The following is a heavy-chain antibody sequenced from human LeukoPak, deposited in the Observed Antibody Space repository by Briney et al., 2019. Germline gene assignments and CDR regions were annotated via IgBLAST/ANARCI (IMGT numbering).Heavy chain of an antibody. CDR3: ARGGYFDY. CDR1: GFTLSSYS. CDR2: ISSSGGYI. V-gene: IGHV3-21*01. J-gene: IGHJ4*02. Sequence: GGSLRLSCAASGFTLSSYSMNWVRQAPGKGLEWVSSISSSGGYIYYADSVKGRFTVSRDNAKNSLFLQMNSLKAEDTAVYYCARGGYFDYWGQGTLVTVSS.